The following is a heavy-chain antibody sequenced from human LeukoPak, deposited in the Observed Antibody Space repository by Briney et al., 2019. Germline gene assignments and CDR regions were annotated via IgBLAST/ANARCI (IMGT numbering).Heavy chain of an antibody. CDR1: GFTFSNYG. Sequence: GGSLRLSRAASGFTFSNYGMHWVRQAPGKGLEWVAVIWYDGSNKYYADSVKGRFTISRDNSKNTVYLQMTSLRAEDTAVYYCARGLRNTDTFDIWGQGTMVTVSS. J-gene: IGHJ3*02. V-gene: IGHV3-33*01. CDR3: ARGLRNTDTFDI. CDR2: IWYDGSNK.